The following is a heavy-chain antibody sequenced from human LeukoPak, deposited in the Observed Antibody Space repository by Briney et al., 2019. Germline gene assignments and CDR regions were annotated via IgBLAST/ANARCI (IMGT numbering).Heavy chain of an antibody. CDR2: ISGSGGST. V-gene: IGHV3-23*01. D-gene: IGHD3-22*01. CDR3: ARRGYYDSSGYYDY. CDR1: GFTLSSYA. Sequence: GGSLRLSCAASGFTLSSYAMSWVRQAPGKGLEWVSAISGSGGSTYYADSVKGRFTISRDNSKNTLYLQMNSLRAEDTAVYYCARRGYYDSSGYYDYWGQGTLVTVSS. J-gene: IGHJ4*02.